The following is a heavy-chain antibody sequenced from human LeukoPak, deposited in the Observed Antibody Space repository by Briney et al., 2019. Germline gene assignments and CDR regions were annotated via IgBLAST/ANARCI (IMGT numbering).Heavy chain of an antibody. V-gene: IGHV1-69*13. D-gene: IGHD2-2*01. CDR3: ARDEAKTDIVVVPAAIRRGYGMDV. J-gene: IGHJ6*02. CDR2: IIPIFGTA. Sequence: SVTVSCTASGGTFSSYAISWVRQAPGQGLEWMGGIIPIFGTANYAQKFQGRVTITADESTSTAYMELSSLRSEDTAVYYCARDEAKTDIVVVPAAIRRGYGMDVWGQGTTVTVSS. CDR1: GGTFSSYA.